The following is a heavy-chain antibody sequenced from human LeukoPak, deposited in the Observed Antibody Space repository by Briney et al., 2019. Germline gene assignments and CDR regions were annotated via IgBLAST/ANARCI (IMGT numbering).Heavy chain of an antibody. J-gene: IGHJ4*02. CDR1: GFTFDDYA. CDR3: AKDEYYYDSSGYSRFGTFDY. Sequence: PGRSLRLSCAASGFTFDDYAMHWVRQAPGKGLEWVSGISWNSGSIGYADSVKGRFTISRGNAKNSLYLQMNSLRAEDTALYYCAKDEYYYDSSGYSRFGTFDYWGQGTLVTVSS. D-gene: IGHD3-22*01. V-gene: IGHV3-9*01. CDR2: ISWNSGSI.